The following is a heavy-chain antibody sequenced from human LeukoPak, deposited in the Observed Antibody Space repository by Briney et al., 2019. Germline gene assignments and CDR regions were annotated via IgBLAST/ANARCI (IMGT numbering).Heavy chain of an antibody. Sequence: SVKVSCKASGGTFSSYAISWVRQAPGQGLEWMGRIIPILGIANYAQKFQGRVTITADKSTSTAYMELSSLRSEDMAVYYCARDCSGGSCYDYWGQGTLVTVSS. CDR1: GGTFSSYA. D-gene: IGHD2-15*01. CDR3: ARDCSGGSCYDY. V-gene: IGHV1-69*04. J-gene: IGHJ4*02. CDR2: IIPILGIA.